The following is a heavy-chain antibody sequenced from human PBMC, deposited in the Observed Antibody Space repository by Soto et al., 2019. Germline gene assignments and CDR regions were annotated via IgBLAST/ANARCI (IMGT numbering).Heavy chain of an antibody. J-gene: IGHJ5*02. CDR1: GLRIRSYW. CDR3: ARDRPHSWLDP. CDR2: IETDGSAT. V-gene: IGHV3-74*01. Sequence: GGSLRLSCVSSGLRIRSYWMHWVRQAPGKGLVWVSGIETDGSATSYAESVKGRFTISRDNARNTLYLQMNSLRADDTAVYYCARDRPHSWLDPWGQGTLVTVSS.